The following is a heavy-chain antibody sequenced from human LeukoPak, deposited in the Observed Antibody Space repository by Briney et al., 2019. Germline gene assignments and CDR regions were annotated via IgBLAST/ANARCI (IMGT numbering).Heavy chain of an antibody. CDR1: GGSISSYY. D-gene: IGHD6-13*01. CDR3: ARVSPAVGAFDI. V-gene: IGHV4-59*01. Sequence: PSETLSLTCTGYGGSISSYYWSWIRQPPGKGLEWIGYFYYSGSNNFNPSLKSRVTISGDTSKNQFSLKLSSVTAADTAIYYCARVSPAVGAFDIWGRGTMVTVSS. CDR2: FYYSGSN. J-gene: IGHJ3*02.